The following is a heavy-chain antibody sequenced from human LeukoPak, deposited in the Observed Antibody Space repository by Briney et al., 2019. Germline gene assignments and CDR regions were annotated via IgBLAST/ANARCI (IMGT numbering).Heavy chain of an antibody. CDR2: IKGDGSHT. D-gene: IGHD2-21*01. CDR3: SYDHFDY. Sequence: GRSLRLSCAASGFTSSSFYMEWVRQAPGKGLEWVSRIKGDGSHTTYADSVKGRFTISRDNPKNTLYLQMNYLRVEDTAVYYCSYDHFDYWSRGTLVTVSS. CDR1: GFTSSSFY. J-gene: IGHJ4*02. V-gene: IGHV3-74*01.